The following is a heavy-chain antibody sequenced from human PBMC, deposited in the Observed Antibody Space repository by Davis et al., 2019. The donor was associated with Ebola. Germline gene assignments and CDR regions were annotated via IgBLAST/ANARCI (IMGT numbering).Heavy chain of an antibody. CDR1: GYIFTKYG. CDR3: AREGFDEGVPIA. Sequence: ASVKVSCKASGYIFTKYGISWMRQAPGQGLEWMGWISTYKGNTNSPQKFQGRVTMTTDTSTNTAYMELNTLTSEDTAMYYCAREGFDEGVPIAWGQGTLITVSS. D-gene: IGHD2-15*01. J-gene: IGHJ4*02. CDR2: ISTYKGNT. V-gene: IGHV1-18*01.